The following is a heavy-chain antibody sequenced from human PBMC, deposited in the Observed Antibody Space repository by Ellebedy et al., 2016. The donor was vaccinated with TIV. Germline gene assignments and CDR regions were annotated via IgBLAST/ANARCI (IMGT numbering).Heavy chain of an antibody. Sequence: MPSETLSLTCAVYGGSFSGYYWSWIRQPPGKGLEWIGEINHSGSTNYNPSLKSRVTISVDTSKNQFSLKLSSVTAADTAVYYCARVGDSSGYYPLDYWGPGTLVTVSS. D-gene: IGHD3-22*01. CDR3: ARVGDSSGYYPLDY. J-gene: IGHJ4*02. V-gene: IGHV4-34*01. CDR2: INHSGST. CDR1: GGSFSGYY.